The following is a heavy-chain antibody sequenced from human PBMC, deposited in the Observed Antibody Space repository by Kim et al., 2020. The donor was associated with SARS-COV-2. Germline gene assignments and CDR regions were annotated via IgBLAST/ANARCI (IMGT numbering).Heavy chain of an antibody. D-gene: IGHD3-10*01. Sequence: GGSLRLSCAASGFTFSSYAMHWVRQAPGKGLEWVAVISYDGSNKYYADSVKGRFTISRDNSKNTLYLQMNSLRAEDTAVYYCAARYGSGSYYPFDYWGQGTLVTVSS. CDR1: GFTFSSYA. CDR2: ISYDGSNK. CDR3: AARYGSGSYYPFDY. J-gene: IGHJ4*02. V-gene: IGHV3-30-3*01.